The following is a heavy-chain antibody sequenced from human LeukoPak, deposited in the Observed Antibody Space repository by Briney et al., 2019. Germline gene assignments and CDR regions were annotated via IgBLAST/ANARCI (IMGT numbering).Heavy chain of an antibody. V-gene: IGHV4-59*01. CDR3: ARGWGYFDY. Sequence: SETLSLTCTVSGGSLSSYYWSWIRQPPGKGLEWIGYVYSIGSTNYNPSLTSRVTISVDTSNNQFSLKPSSVTAADTAVYYCARGWGYFDYWGQGTLVTVSS. J-gene: IGHJ4*02. CDR1: GGSLSSYY. CDR2: VYSIGST. D-gene: IGHD7-27*01.